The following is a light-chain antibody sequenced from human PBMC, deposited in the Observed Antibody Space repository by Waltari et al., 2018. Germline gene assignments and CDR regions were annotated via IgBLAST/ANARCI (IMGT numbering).Light chain of an antibody. CDR3: QHYHNWPPIT. V-gene: IGKV3-15*01. CDR2: GAS. CDR1: QSISTN. Sequence: EIVMTQSQATLSVSPGERATLSCRASQSISTNLAWYQQKPGQAPRLLIYGASTRATGFPARFSGSGFGTEFTLTISSLRSEDFAVYYCQHYHNWPPITFGQGTRLEIK. J-gene: IGKJ5*01.